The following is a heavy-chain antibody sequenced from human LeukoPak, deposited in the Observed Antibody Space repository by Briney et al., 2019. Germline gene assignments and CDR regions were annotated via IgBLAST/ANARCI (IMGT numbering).Heavy chain of an antibody. CDR3: ARFGLGYDILTGYYNGMDV. D-gene: IGHD3-9*01. CDR1: GYTFTSYG. Sequence: ASVKVSCKASGYTFTSYGISWVRQAPGQGLEWMGWISAYNGNTNYAQKLQGRVTMTTDTSTSTAYMELRSLRSDDTAVYYCARFGLGYDILTGYYNGMDVWGQGTTVTVSS. J-gene: IGHJ6*02. CDR2: ISAYNGNT. V-gene: IGHV1-18*01.